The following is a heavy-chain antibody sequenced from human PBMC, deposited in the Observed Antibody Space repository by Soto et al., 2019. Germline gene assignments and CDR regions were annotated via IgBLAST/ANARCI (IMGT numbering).Heavy chain of an antibody. J-gene: IGHJ5*02. CDR2: IWPDGNNK. D-gene: IGHD1-26*01. Sequence: QVQLVEPGGGVVQPGRSLRLSCTAFGFTFSNYGIHWVRQAPGKGLEWVAVIWPDGNNKYYPDSVKGRFTISRDNSKTTLYLKMNSLRAEDTAVYYCARAGIVATTQLGWFDPWGQGTLVTVSS. V-gene: IGHV3-33*01. CDR3: ARAGIVATTQLGWFDP. CDR1: GFTFSNYG.